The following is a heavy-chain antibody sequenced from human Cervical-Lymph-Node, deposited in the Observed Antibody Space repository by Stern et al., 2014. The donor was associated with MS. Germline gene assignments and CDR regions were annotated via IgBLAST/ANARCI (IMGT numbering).Heavy chain of an antibody. J-gene: IGHJ2*01. CDR3: ARDPSTTASDWFFDL. V-gene: IGHV4-59*02. CDR1: GGAVSDYY. Sequence: AQLVESGPGLVKPSETLSLTCTVSGGAVSDYYWTWIRQRPGKGLEWIGYISDTGTTNYNPSLHSRVTITLDTSQNQVSLRLRSVTAADTAVYYCARDPSTTASDWFFDLWGRGSLVTVSS. D-gene: IGHD2-21*02. CDR2: ISDTGTT.